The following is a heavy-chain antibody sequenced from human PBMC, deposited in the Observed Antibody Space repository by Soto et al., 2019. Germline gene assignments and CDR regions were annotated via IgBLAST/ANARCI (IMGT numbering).Heavy chain of an antibody. Sequence: AVKAYCKGSVYTFTSYAMHWVRQAPGQRLEWMGWINAGNGNTKYSQKFQGRVTITRDTSASTAYMELSSLRSEDTAVYYCARMTARDAFDTWGEGTMVTVSS. CDR1: VYTFTSYA. V-gene: IGHV1-3*01. CDR3: ARMTARDAFDT. J-gene: IGHJ3*02. CDR2: INAGNGNT.